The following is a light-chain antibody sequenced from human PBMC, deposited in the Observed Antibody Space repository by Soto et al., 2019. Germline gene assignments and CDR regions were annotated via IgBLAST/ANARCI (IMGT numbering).Light chain of an antibody. CDR1: QSVSSSY. V-gene: IGKV3-20*01. CDR3: QQYNSYSPLT. Sequence: EIVLTQSPGTLSLSPGERATLSCRASQSVSSSYLAWYQQKPGQAPRLLIYAASARATGIPARFSGSGSGTDFTLTISSLQPDDFATYYCQQYNSYSPLTFGGGTKVDTK. CDR2: AAS. J-gene: IGKJ4*01.